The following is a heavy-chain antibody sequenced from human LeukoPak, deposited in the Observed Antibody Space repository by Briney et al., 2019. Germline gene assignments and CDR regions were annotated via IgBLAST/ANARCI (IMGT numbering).Heavy chain of an antibody. J-gene: IGHJ4*02. CDR1: GFIFNNYA. Sequence: PGGSLRLSCAGSGFIFNNYAMHWVRQPPGKGLEWVSGISWDSGSIDYADSVKGRFTVSRDNAKNSLFLQMNSLRAEDTAIYYCARSLTTLTCEGYWGQGTLVTVSS. CDR3: ARSLTTLTCEGY. D-gene: IGHD1-1*01. V-gene: IGHV3-9*01. CDR2: ISWDSGSI.